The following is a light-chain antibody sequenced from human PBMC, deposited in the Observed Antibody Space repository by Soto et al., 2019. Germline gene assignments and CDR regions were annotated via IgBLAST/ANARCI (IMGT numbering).Light chain of an antibody. V-gene: IGLV2-11*01. J-gene: IGLJ1*01. CDR2: DVS. Sequence: QSALTQPRSVSGSPGQSVTISCTGTSSDVGRYNYVSWYQHYPGKAPQLMIYDVSKRPSGVPDRFSGSKSGNTASLTISGLQAEDEADYHCCSYAGSPYVFGTGTKLTVL. CDR1: SSDVGRYNY. CDR3: CSYAGSPYV.